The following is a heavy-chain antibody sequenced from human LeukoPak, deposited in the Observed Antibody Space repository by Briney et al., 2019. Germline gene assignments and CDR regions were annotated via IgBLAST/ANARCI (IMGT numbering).Heavy chain of an antibody. CDR3: AGGNSMDV. Sequence: GGSLRLSCAVSGFPFSNSWMYWVRQAPGKGLEGVANINKDGGGISYVDSVKGRFIISRDNARNSLYLQVNSLRVEDTAVYFCAGGNSMDVWGKGTAVTVSS. D-gene: IGHD1/OR15-1a*01. J-gene: IGHJ6*04. CDR1: GFPFSNSW. CDR2: INKDGGGI. V-gene: IGHV3-7*03.